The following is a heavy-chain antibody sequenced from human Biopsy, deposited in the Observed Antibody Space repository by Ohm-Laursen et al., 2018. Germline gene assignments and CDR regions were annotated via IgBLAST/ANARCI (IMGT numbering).Heavy chain of an antibody. V-gene: IGHV3-9*01. Sequence: SLRLSCSASGFNFDDYAMHWIRHGPGKGLEWVAGLTWNSGTIAYAGSVRGRFTISRDNAKNSLYLQMNSLRAEDTAVYYCAKPADSYGSEFYFDYWGQGTLVTVSS. J-gene: IGHJ4*02. CDR3: AKPADSYGSEFYFDY. D-gene: IGHD4-17*01. CDR1: GFNFDDYA. CDR2: LTWNSGTI.